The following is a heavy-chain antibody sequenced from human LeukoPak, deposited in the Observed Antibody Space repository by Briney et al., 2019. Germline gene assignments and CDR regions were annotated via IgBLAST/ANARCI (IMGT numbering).Heavy chain of an antibody. CDR1: GGSLSGYY. CDR3: ARGDIGWFDP. V-gene: IGHV4-34*01. CDR2: INHSGCT. Sequence: PSETLSLTCAVYGGSLSGYYWSWVRQPPGKGLEWNGEINHSGCTTYNPSLKSRVTISVDTSKNQFSLKLSSVTAADTAVYYCARGDIGWFDPWGQGTLVTVSS. D-gene: IGHD3-9*01. J-gene: IGHJ5*02.